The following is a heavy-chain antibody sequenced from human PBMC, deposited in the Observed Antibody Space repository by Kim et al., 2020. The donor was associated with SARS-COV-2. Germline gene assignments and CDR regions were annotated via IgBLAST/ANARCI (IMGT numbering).Heavy chain of an antibody. J-gene: IGHJ4*02. CDR3: ARHYSYDDSGYYVDY. CDR2: IYPGAPET. CDR1: GYSFTTFW. V-gene: IGHV5-51*01. D-gene: IGHD3-22*01. Sequence: GESLKISCEGSGYSFTTFWIGWVRQLPGRGLEWMGVIYPGAPETRYSTSFQGQVTISADKSINTHYLQWSSLKASDTAIYYCARHYSYDDSGYYVDYWGQGTLVTVSS.